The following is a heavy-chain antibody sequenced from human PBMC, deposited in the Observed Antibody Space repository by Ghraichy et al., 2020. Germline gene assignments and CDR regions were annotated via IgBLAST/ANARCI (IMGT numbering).Heavy chain of an antibody. CDR2: ISGSGGST. J-gene: IGHJ4*02. CDR3: ARVMRMAGTADY. Sequence: GGSLRLSCAASGFTFSSYAMSWVRQAPGKGLEWVSAISGSGGSTYYADSVKGRFTISRDNSKNTLYLQMNSLRAEDTAVYYCARVMRMAGTADYWGQGTLVTVSS. D-gene: IGHD6-19*01. V-gene: IGHV3-23*01. CDR1: GFTFSSYA.